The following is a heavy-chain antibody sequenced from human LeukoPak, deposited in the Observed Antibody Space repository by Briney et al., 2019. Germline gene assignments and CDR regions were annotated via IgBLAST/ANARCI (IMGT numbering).Heavy chain of an antibody. J-gene: IGHJ4*02. CDR2: INPNSGGT. V-gene: IGHV1-2*02. D-gene: IGHD3-10*01. CDR3: ALLPPVGPGSYLFDY. CDR1: GYTFTGYY. Sequence: RASVKVSCKASGYTFTGYYMHWVRQAPGQGLEWMGWINPNSGGTNYAQKFQGRVTMTRDTSISTAYMELSRLRSDDTAVYYCALLPPVGPGSYLFDYWGQGTLVTVSS.